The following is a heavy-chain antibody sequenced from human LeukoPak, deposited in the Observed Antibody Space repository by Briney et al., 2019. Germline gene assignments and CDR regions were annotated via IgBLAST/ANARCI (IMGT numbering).Heavy chain of an antibody. CDR1: GYSISNGYY. CDR2: IYHRGST. Sequence: SETLSLTCTVSGYSISNGYYWGWIRQPPGKGLEWVGSIYHRGSTYYNPSLRSRVTISLDRSKKKFSLKLTSVTAADTAVYYCARWQYCSSTSCYGRKNRSPPQFDYWGQGTLVTVSS. D-gene: IGHD2-2*01. V-gene: IGHV4-38-2*02. CDR3: ARWQYCSSTSCYGRKNRSPPQFDY. J-gene: IGHJ4*02.